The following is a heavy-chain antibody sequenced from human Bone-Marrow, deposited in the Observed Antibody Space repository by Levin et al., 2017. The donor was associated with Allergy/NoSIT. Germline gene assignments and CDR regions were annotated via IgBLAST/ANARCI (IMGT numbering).Heavy chain of an antibody. Sequence: QSGGSLRLSCAASGFTFSDYAMHWVRQAPGQGLEWVSVISYNGREKFYADSVTGRFTFSRDNSKNTLYLQMNSLRVEDTAVYYCARDKIVPTGDDNYYYYYGMDVWGQGTTVTVSS. CDR2: ISYNGREK. CDR1: GFTFSDYA. D-gene: IGHD5-12*01. J-gene: IGHJ6*02. V-gene: IGHV3-30*04. CDR3: ARDKIVPTGDDNYYYYYGMDV.